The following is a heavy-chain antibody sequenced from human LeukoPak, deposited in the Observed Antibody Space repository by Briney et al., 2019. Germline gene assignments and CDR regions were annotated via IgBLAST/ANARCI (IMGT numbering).Heavy chain of an antibody. Sequence: SAPALVKPTHTLTRTCTFSGFSLSTIRMRVSWIRQPPGKALECVARIYCDDDKFYSTSLKTTLTISKSPTKNQVVLRMINMDAVDIDSYYCARESYYGSGSYYDYWGQGTLVTVSS. V-gene: IGHV2-70*04. J-gene: IGHJ4*02. CDR3: ARESYYGSGSYYDY. CDR2: IYCDDDK. CDR1: GFSLSTIRMR. D-gene: IGHD3-10*01.